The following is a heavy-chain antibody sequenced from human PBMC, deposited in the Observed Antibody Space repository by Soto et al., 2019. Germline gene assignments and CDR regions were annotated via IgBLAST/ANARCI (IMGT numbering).Heavy chain of an antibody. CDR1: EFTFSNYA. Sequence: QVQLVESGGGVVQPGGSLRLSCAASEFTFSNYAMHWVRQPPGKGLQWLAVISSDGNNKYYADSVEGRSTISRDNSKNTVYLQMNSLRLEDTAVYYCARGPSYSDSYFDYWGQGTLVTVSS. V-gene: IGHV3-30*03. CDR2: ISSDGNNK. CDR3: ARGPSYSDSYFDY. J-gene: IGHJ4*02. D-gene: IGHD4-17*01.